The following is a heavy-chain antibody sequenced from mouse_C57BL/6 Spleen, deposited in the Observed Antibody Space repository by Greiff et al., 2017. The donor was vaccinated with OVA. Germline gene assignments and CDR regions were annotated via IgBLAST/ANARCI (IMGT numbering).Heavy chain of an antibody. D-gene: IGHD2-4*01. CDR1: GFTINDYY. J-gene: IGHJ2*01. Sequence: VQLQQSGAELVKPGASVKLSCTASGFTINDYYMHWVKQRPEQGLEWIGRIDPDDGETKYAQKFQGKATITADTSSNTAYLQLSSLTSEDTAVYYGARCGYDDYPFDYWGQGTTLTVSS. V-gene: IGHV14-2*01. CDR2: IDPDDGET. CDR3: ARCGYDDYPFDY.